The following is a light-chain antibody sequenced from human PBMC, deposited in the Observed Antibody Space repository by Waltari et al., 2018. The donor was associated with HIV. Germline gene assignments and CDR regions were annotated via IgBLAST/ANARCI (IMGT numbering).Light chain of an antibody. V-gene: IGLV1-44*01. CDR3: AAWDESRATYV. J-gene: IGLJ1*01. Sequence: QSVLTQTPSTSGTPGQRVTMSCSGSDSAIGASSVNWYQKFPGTAPKLLIYSNNQRPSGVPDRFAGSRSGTSASLAISGLQSGDEADYFCAAWDESRATYVFGTGTRVTVL. CDR1: DSAIGASS. CDR2: SNN.